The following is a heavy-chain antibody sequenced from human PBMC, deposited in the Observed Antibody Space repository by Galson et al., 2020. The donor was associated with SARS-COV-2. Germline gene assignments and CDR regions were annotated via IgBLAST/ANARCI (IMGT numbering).Heavy chain of an antibody. D-gene: IGHD3-3*01. CDR1: GFTFSSYA. CDR3: ARCCDFWSGYYFDD. J-gene: IGHJ4*02. Sequence: GGTLRLSCAASGFTFSSYAMHWVRQAPGKGLEWVADIKYDGSNNYYAYSVKGRFTISRDNSKNTLYLQMNSLRAEDTAVYYCARCCDFWSGYYFDDWGQGTLVTVSS. V-gene: IGHV3-33*08. CDR2: IKYDGSNN.